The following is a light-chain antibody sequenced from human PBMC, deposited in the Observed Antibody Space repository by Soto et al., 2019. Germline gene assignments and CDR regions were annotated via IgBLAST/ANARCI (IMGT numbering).Light chain of an antibody. CDR2: DVS. Sequence: ALTQPASVSGSPGQSITISCTGTSSDVGGYNYVSWYQQHPGKAPKLMIYDVSNRPSGVSNRFSGSKSGNTASLTISGLQAEDEADYYCSSYTSSSTPYCVFGTGTKVT. CDR3: SSYTSSSTPYCV. V-gene: IGLV2-14*01. J-gene: IGLJ1*01. CDR1: SSDVGGYNY.